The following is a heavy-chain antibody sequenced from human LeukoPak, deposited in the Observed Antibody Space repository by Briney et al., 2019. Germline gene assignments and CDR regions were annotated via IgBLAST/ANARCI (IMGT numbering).Heavy chain of an antibody. J-gene: IGHJ6*02. CDR1: GYTFTSYD. D-gene: IGHD6-19*01. V-gene: IGHV1-8*01. CDR2: MNPNSGNT. CDR3: ARAPVAGTYYYYYYGMDV. Sequence: ASVKVSCKASGYTFTSYDINWVRQATGQGLEWMGWMNPNSGNTGYAQKFQGRVTMTRNTSISTAYMELSSLRSEDTAVYYCARAPVAGTYYYYYYGMDVWGQGTTVTVSS.